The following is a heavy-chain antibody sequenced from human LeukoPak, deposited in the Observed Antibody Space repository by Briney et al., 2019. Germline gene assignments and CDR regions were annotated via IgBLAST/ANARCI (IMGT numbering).Heavy chain of an antibody. CDR1: GFTFSSYA. V-gene: IGHV3-30*04. Sequence: GRSLRLSCAASGFTFSSYAMHWVRQAPGKGLEWVAVISYDGSNKYYADSVKGRFTISRDNSKNTLYLQMNSLRAEDTAVYYCAREGTYYYYGMDVWGQGTTVTVSS. D-gene: IGHD1-1*01. CDR2: ISYDGSNK. J-gene: IGHJ6*02. CDR3: AREGTYYYYGMDV.